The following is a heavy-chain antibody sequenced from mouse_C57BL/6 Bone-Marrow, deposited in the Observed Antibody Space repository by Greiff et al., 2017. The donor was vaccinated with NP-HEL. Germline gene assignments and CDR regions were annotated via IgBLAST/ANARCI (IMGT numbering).Heavy chain of an antibody. V-gene: IGHV1-7*01. CDR2: INPSSGYT. CDR3: ARPDYDYAWFAY. D-gene: IGHD2-4*01. J-gene: IGHJ3*01. CDR1: GYTFTSYW. Sequence: QVQLKESGAELAKPGASVQLSCKASGYTFTSYWMHWVKQRPGQGLEWIGYINPSSGYTKYNQKFKDKATLTADKSSSTAYMQLSSLTYADSAVYYCARPDYDYAWFAYWGQGTLVTVSA.